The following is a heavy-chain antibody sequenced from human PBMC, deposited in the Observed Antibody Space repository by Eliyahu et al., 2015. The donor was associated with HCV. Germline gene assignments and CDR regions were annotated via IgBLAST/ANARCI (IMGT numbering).Heavy chain of an antibody. CDR1: GYTFIDYY. CDR2: INPDSGGT. V-gene: IGHV1-2*04. Sequence: QVQLVQSGAEVKKPGASVKVSCKASGYTFIDYYMHWVRQAPGQGLEWMGWINPDSGGTNYAEKFQGWVTMTRDTSISTAYMEVSRLRSDDTAVYYCARGRAGVSRGHQADIWGQGTMITVSS. D-gene: IGHD2-8*01. CDR3: ARGRAGVSRGHQADI. J-gene: IGHJ3*02.